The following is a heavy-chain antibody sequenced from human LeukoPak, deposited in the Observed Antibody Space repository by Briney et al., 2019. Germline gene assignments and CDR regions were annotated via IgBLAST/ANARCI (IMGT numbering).Heavy chain of an antibody. J-gene: IGHJ6*02. CDR1: GGSFSGYY. CDR3: ARAETYYDFWSGNPLYYYGMDV. V-gene: IGHV4-34*01. CDR2: INHSGST. Sequence: PSETLSLTCAVYGGSFSGYYWSWIRQPPGKGLEWIGEINHSGSTNYNPSLKSRVTISVDTSKNQFSLKLSSVTAADTAVYYCARAETYYDFWSGNPLYYYGMDVWGQGTTVTVSS. D-gene: IGHD3-3*01.